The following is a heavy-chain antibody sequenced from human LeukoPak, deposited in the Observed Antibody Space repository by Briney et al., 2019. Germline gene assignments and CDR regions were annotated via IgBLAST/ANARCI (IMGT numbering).Heavy chain of an antibody. J-gene: IGHJ4*02. CDR1: GGSFSGYY. D-gene: IGHD6-13*01. CDR3: ARKGSWTGYFDY. V-gene: IGHV4-34*01. Sequence: PSETLSLTCAVCGGSFSGYYWSWIRQPPGKGLEWIGEINHSGSTNYNPSLKSRVTISVDTSKNQFSLKLSSVTAADTAVYYCARKGSWTGYFDYWGQGTLVTVSS. CDR2: INHSGST.